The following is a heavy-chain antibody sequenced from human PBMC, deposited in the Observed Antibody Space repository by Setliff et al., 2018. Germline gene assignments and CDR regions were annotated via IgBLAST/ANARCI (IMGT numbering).Heavy chain of an antibody. Sequence: SETLSLTCTVSGGSVSSASHYWGWIRQAPGKGMEWIGSVYYSGYTYYKPSLXSRVTMSVDTSKNQFSLKLTSVTAADTAVYYCARVDFTMIQGVIGHWGQGTLVTVSS. V-gene: IGHV4-39*07. CDR2: VYYSGYT. D-gene: IGHD3-10*01. CDR1: GGSVSSASHY. CDR3: ARVDFTMIQGVIGH. J-gene: IGHJ1*01.